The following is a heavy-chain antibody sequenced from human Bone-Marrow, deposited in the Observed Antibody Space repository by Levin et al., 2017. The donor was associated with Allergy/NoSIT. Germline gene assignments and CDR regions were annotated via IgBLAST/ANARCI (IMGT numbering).Heavy chain of an antibody. CDR1: GYSFTSYT. D-gene: IGHD3-3*01. CDR3: ARDFCSGSTCSLFGA. J-gene: IGHJ5*02. Sequence: ASVKVSCKASGYSFTSYTVHWVRQAPGQRLEWMGWINAANGDTSLSQRFPGRVAITRDASTNTVSLELRGLRSEDTAVYFCARDFCSGSTCSLFGAWGQGTLVIVST. CDR2: INAANGDT. V-gene: IGHV1-3*01.